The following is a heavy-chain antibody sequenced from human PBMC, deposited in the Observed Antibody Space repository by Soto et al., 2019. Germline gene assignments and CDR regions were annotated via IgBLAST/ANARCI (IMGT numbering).Heavy chain of an antibody. J-gene: IGHJ4*02. D-gene: IGHD1-7*01. CDR3: ARAGRQNGTTPLLEY. V-gene: IGHV4-34*12. Sequence: PSETLSLTCAVYGGSFNGYYWSWIRQPPGKGLEWIGEVIPSGRTNYNPSLKSRVTISVDTSKNQFSLKLSSVTAADTAVYYCARAGRQNGTTPLLEYWGQGIVVTVSS. CDR2: VIPSGRT. CDR1: GGSFNGYY.